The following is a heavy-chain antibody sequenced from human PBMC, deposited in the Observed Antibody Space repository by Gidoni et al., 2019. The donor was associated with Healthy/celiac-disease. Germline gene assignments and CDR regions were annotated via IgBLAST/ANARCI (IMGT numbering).Heavy chain of an antibody. Sequence: VQLVQSGEVLVKPGGSLRLPCPAAGFTVMNAWMSWVRQSPGKGLAWVGRIKSKTDGGTTDSAAPVKGRFTISRDDSITTLYLQMNSLKTEDTAVYYCTTYFYYCSSTSCQPQKYFQHWGQGTLVTVSS. CDR2: IKSKTDGGTT. CDR3: TTYFYYCSSTSCQPQKYFQH. J-gene: IGHJ1*01. CDR1: GFTVMNAW. V-gene: IGHV3-15*01. D-gene: IGHD2-2*01.